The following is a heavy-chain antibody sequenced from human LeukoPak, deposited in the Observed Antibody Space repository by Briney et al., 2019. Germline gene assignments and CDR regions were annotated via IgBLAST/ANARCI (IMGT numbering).Heavy chain of an antibody. CDR2: IIPIFGTA. CDR3: ARVAGGWDCSSTSCYFDY. D-gene: IGHD2-2*01. Sequence: GASVKVSCKASGGTFSSYAISWVRQAPGQGLEWMGGIIPIFGTANYAQKFQGRVTITADESTSTAYMELSSLRSEDTAVYYCARVAGGWDCSSTSCYFDYWGQGTLVTVSS. CDR1: GGTFSSYA. J-gene: IGHJ4*02. V-gene: IGHV1-69*13.